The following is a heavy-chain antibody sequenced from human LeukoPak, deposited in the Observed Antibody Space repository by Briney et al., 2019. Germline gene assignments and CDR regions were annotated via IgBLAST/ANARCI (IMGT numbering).Heavy chain of an antibody. D-gene: IGHD3-9*01. CDR1: GYAFTGYY. CDR2: INPNSGGT. CDR3: ASRYYDILTGYLYFDY. J-gene: IGHJ4*02. V-gene: IGHV1-2*02. Sequence: ASVKVSSKASGYAFTGYYMHWVRQAPGQGLEWMGWINPNSGGTNYAQKFQGRVTMTRDTSISTAYMELSRLRSDDTAVYYCASRYYDILTGYLYFDYWGQGTLVTVPS.